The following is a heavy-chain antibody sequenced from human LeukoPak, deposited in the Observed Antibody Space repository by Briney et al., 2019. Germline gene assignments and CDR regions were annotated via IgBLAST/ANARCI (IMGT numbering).Heavy chain of an antibody. J-gene: IGHJ3*02. D-gene: IGHD3-3*01. CDR1: GYTFTGYY. CDR3: AKSPQYDDFWSGYYAFDI. CDR2: INPNSGDT. Sequence: ASVKVSCKASGYTFTGYYMHWVRQAPGQGLEWMGWINPNSGDTNYAQKFQGRVTMTRDTSISTAYMELSRLRSDDTAVYYCAKSPQYDDFWSGYYAFDIWGQGTMVTVSS. V-gene: IGHV1-2*02.